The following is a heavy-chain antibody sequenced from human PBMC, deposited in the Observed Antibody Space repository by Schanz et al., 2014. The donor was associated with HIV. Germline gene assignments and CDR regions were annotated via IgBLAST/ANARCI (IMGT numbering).Heavy chain of an antibody. J-gene: IGHJ2*01. CDR1: GFTFTSYS. D-gene: IGHD2-15*01. CDR2: ISSSSSTI. V-gene: IGHV3-48*02. Sequence: EVQLVESGGGLVQPGGSLRLSCAASGFTFTSYSMNWVRQAPGKGLEWVSYISSSSSTIYYADSVKGRFTISRDNAKNSLYLQMKSLRDEDTAVYYCALSRPSGYGGSWYFDLWGRGTLVAVSS. CDR3: ALSRPSGYGGSWYFDL.